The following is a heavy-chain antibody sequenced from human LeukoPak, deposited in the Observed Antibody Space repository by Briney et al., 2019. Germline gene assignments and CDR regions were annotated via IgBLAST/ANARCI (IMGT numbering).Heavy chain of an antibody. J-gene: IGHJ6*02. CDR2: INPSGGSR. V-gene: IGHV1-46*01. D-gene: IGHD5-18*01. CDR3: ARDPDSYGYHYYGMDV. CDR1: GYTFTSYY. Sequence: GASVKVSCKASGYTFTSYYMHWVRQAPGQGLEWMGIINPSGGSRSYAQKFQGRVTMTRDTSTSTVYMELSSLRSEDTAVYYCARDPDSYGYHYYGMDVWGQGTTVTVSS.